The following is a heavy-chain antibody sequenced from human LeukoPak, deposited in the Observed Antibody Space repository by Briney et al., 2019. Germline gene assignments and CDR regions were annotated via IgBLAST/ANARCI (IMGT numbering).Heavy chain of an antibody. J-gene: IGHJ4*02. CDR1: GLTFSNAW. Sequence: GGSLRLFCAASGLTFSNAWMSWVRQAPGKGLEWVGRIKSKTDGGTTDYAAPVKGRFTFSRDDSKNTLYLQMNSLKTEDTAVYYCTTGVMITFGGVIVKTFDYWGQGTLVTVSS. CDR3: TTGVMITFGGVIVKTFDY. D-gene: IGHD3-16*02. CDR2: IKSKTDGGTT. V-gene: IGHV3-15*01.